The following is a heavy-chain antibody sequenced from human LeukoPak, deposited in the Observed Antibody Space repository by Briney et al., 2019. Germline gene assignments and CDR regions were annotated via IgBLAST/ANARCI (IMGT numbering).Heavy chain of an antibody. J-gene: IGHJ4*02. V-gene: IGHV3-23*01. Sequence: GGSLRLSCAASGFTFSSYAMSWVRQAPGKGLEWVSAISGSGGSTYYADSVKGRFTISRDNSKNTLYLQMNSLRAEDTAVYYCARDEEWLSRAAYYFDYWGQGTLVTVSS. CDR2: ISGSGGST. CDR3: ARDEEWLSRAAYYFDY. D-gene: IGHD3-3*01. CDR1: GFTFSSYA.